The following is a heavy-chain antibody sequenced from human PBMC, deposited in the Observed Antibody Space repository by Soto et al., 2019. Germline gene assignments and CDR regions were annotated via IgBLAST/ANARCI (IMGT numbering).Heavy chain of an antibody. Sequence: SETLSLTCAVSGGSISSGGYSWGWIRQPPGKGLEWIGYMYHSGSTYYNPSLKSRVTISIDRSKNQFSLKLSSVTAADTARYYCARGGVVVTRSEYFIHWGQGIQVTVSS. CDR2: MYHSGST. V-gene: IGHV4-30-2*01. J-gene: IGHJ1*01. CDR3: ARGGVVVTRSEYFIH. CDR1: GGSISSGGYS. D-gene: IGHD3-3*01.